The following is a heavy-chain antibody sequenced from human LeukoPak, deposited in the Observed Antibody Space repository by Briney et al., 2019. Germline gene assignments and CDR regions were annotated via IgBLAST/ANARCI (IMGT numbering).Heavy chain of an antibody. Sequence: NPGGSLRLSCAASGFTFSSYSMNWVRQAPGKGLEWVSSISRSSDYIYYADSVKGRFTISRDNAKNSLYLQMNSLRAEDTAVYYCARGYYGDYLFDYWGQGTLVTVSS. CDR3: ARGYYGDYLFDY. D-gene: IGHD4-17*01. CDR1: GFTFSSYS. V-gene: IGHV3-21*01. CDR2: ISRSSDYI. J-gene: IGHJ4*02.